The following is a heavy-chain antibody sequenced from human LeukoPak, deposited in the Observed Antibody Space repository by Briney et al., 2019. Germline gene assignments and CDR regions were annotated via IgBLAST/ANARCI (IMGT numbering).Heavy chain of an antibody. CDR3: AREGEVLYFDWSNWFDP. J-gene: IGHJ5*02. D-gene: IGHD3-9*01. CDR1: GFTFSSYA. Sequence: GGSLRLSCAASGFTFSSYAMHWVRQAPGKGLEWVAVISYDGSNKYYADSVRGRFTISRDNSKNTLYLQMNSPRAEDTAVYYCAREGEVLYFDWSNWFDPWGQGTLVTVSS. V-gene: IGHV3-30*04. CDR2: ISYDGSNK.